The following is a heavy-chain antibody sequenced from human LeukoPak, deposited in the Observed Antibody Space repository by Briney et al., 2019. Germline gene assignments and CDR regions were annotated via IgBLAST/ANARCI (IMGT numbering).Heavy chain of an antibody. J-gene: IGHJ3*02. D-gene: IGHD6-13*01. CDR3: ARGGLEQQLATDAFDI. Sequence: PSETLSLTCTVSGGSISSYYWSWIRQPAGKGLDWIGRIYTSGSTNYNPSLKSRVTMSVDTSKNQFSLKLSSVTAADTAVYYCARGGLEQQLATDAFDIWGQGTMVTVSS. CDR1: GGSISSYY. V-gene: IGHV4-4*07. CDR2: IYTSGST.